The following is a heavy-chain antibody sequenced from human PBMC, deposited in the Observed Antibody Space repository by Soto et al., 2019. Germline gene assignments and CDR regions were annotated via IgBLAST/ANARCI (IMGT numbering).Heavy chain of an antibody. Sequence: SETLSLTCTVSGGSISSYYWSWIRQPPGKGLEWIGYIYYSGSTNYNPSLKSRVTISVDTSKNQFSLKLSSVTAADTAVYYCARDMVGYDFWSGNYSSYYYGMDVWGQGTTVTVSS. J-gene: IGHJ6*02. V-gene: IGHV4-59*01. CDR1: GGSISSYY. CDR3: ARDMVGYDFWSGNYSSYYYGMDV. CDR2: IYYSGST. D-gene: IGHD3-3*01.